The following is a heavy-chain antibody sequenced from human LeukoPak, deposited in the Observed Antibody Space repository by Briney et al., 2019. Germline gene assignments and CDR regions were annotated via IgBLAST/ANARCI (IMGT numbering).Heavy chain of an antibody. Sequence: PGGSLRLSCAASGFTFSSCGMHWVRQAPGKGLEWVAVIWYDGSNKYYADSVKGRFTISRDNSKNTLYLQMNSLRAEDTAVYYCARERRSSGWFTYFDYWGQGTLVTVSS. D-gene: IGHD6-19*01. J-gene: IGHJ4*02. CDR3: ARERRSSGWFTYFDY. CDR1: GFTFSSCG. CDR2: IWYDGSNK. V-gene: IGHV3-33*01.